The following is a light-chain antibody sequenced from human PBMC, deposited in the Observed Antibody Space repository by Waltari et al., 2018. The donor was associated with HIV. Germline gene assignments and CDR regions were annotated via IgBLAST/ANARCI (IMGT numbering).Light chain of an antibody. J-gene: IGLJ2*01. Sequence: QSVLTQPPSVSGAPGQRVTIPCTGSNSNIGAGSGVPWYQHLPGAAPKLLIYDINNRPSGVPDRFSGSKSGTSASLAITGLQVEDEGDYFCQSYDSSLNVIFGGGTKLTVL. V-gene: IGLV1-40*01. CDR2: DIN. CDR3: QSYDSSLNVI. CDR1: NSNIGAGSG.